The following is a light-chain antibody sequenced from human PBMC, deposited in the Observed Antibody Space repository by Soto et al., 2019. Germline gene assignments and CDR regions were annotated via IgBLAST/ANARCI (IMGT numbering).Light chain of an antibody. CDR1: QSVRSS. CDR3: QQYGSSGT. CDR2: GAS. Sequence: EIVLTQSPATLTLSPGDRATLSCRASQSVRSSLAWYQQKPGQAPRLLIYGASNRATGIPDRFSGSGSGTDFTLTISRLEPEDFAVYYCQQYGSSGTFGQGTKVDIK. J-gene: IGKJ1*01. V-gene: IGKV3-20*01.